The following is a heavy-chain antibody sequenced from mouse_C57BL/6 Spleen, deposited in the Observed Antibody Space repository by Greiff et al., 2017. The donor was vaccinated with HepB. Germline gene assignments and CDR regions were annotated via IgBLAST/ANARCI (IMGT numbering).Heavy chain of an antibody. CDR1: GYTFTSYW. CDR3: ARSGITTVVAPHFDY. V-gene: IGHV1-55*01. D-gene: IGHD1-1*01. Sequence: QVQLQQPGAELVKPGASVKMSCKASGYTFTSYWITWVKQRPGQGLEWIGDIYPGSGSTNYNEKFKSKATLTVDTSSSTAYMQLSSLTSEDSAVYYCARSGITTVVAPHFDYWGRGTTLTVSS. J-gene: IGHJ2*01. CDR2: IYPGSGST.